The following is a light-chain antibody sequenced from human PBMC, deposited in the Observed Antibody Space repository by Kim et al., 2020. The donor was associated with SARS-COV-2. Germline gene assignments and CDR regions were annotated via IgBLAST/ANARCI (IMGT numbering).Light chain of an antibody. CDR1: SLRSYY. Sequence: SSELTQDPAVSVALGQTVRITCQGDSLRSYYASWYQQKPGQAPVLVIYGKNNRPSGIPDRFPGSSSGNTASLTITGAQAEDEAAYYCNSRDSSGNHLVFG. J-gene: IGLJ2*01. CDR2: GKN. V-gene: IGLV3-19*01. CDR3: NSRDSSGNHLV.